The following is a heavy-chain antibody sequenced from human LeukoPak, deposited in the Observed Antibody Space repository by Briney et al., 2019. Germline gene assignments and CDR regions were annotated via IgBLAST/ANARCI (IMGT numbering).Heavy chain of an antibody. Sequence: GASVKVSCKVSGYTLTELSMHWVRQAPGKGLEWMGGFDPEDGETIYAQKFQGRVTMTEDTSTDTTYMELSSLRSEDTAVYYCATVDVWVPARAEYFQHWGRGTLVTVSS. J-gene: IGHJ1*01. V-gene: IGHV1-24*01. CDR1: GYTLTELS. CDR3: ATVDVWVPARAEYFQH. D-gene: IGHD5-18*01. CDR2: FDPEDGET.